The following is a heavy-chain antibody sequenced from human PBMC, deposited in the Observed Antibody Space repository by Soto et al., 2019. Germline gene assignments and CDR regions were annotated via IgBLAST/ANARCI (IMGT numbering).Heavy chain of an antibody. Sequence: GESLKISCNGSGYSFTSYWIGWVRQMPGKGLEWMGIIYPGDSDTRYSPSFQGQVTTSADKSISTAYLQWGSLKASDTAMYYCARGVSTRQENYFDYWGQGTLVTVSS. J-gene: IGHJ4*02. V-gene: IGHV5-51*01. D-gene: IGHD6-13*01. CDR2: IYPGDSDT. CDR3: ARGVSTRQENYFDY. CDR1: GYSFTSYW.